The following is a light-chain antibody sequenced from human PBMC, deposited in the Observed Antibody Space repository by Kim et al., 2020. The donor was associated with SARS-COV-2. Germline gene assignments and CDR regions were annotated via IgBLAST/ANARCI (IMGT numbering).Light chain of an antibody. V-gene: IGLV1-40*01. Sequence: VTISCTGSSSNIGAGYDVHWYQQLPGTAPKLLIYDNSNWPSGVPDRFSGSKSGTSASLAITGLQAEDEADYYCQSYDSSLSALYVFGTGTKVTVL. CDR2: DNS. CDR1: SSNIGAGYD. J-gene: IGLJ1*01. CDR3: QSYDSSLSALYV.